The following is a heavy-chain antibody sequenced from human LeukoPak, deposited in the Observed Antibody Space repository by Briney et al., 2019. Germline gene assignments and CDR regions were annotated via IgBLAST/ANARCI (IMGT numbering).Heavy chain of an antibody. J-gene: IGHJ4*02. CDR1: SGSISSRGC. CDR3: ARSQYDFWSGYYFDY. V-gene: IGHV4-39*01. Sequence: PSETLSLTCAVSSGSISSRGCWTWVRQSPGKGLEWIGSIYYSGSTYYNPSLKSRVTISVDTSKNQFSLKLSSVTAADTAVYYCARSQYDFWSGYYFDYWGQGTLVTVSS. D-gene: IGHD3-3*01. CDR2: IYYSGST.